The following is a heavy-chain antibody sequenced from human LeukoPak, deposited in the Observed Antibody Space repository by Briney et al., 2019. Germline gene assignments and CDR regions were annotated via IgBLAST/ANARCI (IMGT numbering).Heavy chain of an antibody. Sequence: PSETLSLTCTVSGGSISSYYWSWIRQPPGKGLEWIGYIYYSGSTNYNPSLKSRVTISVDTSKNQFSLKLSSVTAADTAVYYCASAPGGEGATDYWGQGTLVTVSS. V-gene: IGHV4-59*01. D-gene: IGHD1-26*01. CDR3: ASAPGGEGATDY. CDR1: GGSISSYY. J-gene: IGHJ4*02. CDR2: IYYSGST.